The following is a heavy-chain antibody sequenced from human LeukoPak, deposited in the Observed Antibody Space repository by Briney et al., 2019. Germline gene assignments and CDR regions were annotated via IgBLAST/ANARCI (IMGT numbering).Heavy chain of an antibody. Sequence: GGSLRLSCEASGFTISDNYVTWVRQAPGKGLEWVSVIYTSGITYFADSVKGRFSSSRDNSKNTVYLQMNSLRGEDSAVYYCARDWPHCSSTSCYFYMDVWGRGTTVTVSS. D-gene: IGHD2-2*01. CDR1: GFTISDNY. CDR2: IYTSGIT. J-gene: IGHJ6*03. V-gene: IGHV3-66*03. CDR3: ARDWPHCSSTSCYFYMDV.